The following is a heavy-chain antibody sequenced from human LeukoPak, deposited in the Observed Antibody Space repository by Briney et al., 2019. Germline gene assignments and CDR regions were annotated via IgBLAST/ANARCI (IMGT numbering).Heavy chain of an antibody. V-gene: IGHV1-18*01. CDR1: GYTFTSYG. Sequence: ASVKVSCKASGYTFTSYGITWVRQAPGQGLEWMGWISAHNVITDYAQNLQGRLTMTTDTSTSTAYMELRSLRSDDTAIYYCARIGDYSTDDAFDDWGQGTMVTVS. CDR3: ARIGDYSTDDAFDD. J-gene: IGHJ3*01. D-gene: IGHD4-17*01. CDR2: ISAHNVIT.